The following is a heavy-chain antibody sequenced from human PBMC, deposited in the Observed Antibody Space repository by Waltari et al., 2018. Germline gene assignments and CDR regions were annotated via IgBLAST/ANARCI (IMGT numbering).Heavy chain of an antibody. D-gene: IGHD3-9*01. CDR1: GYNLFELS. J-gene: IGHJ4*02. Sequence: QVQLVQSGAEVKKPGASVTVSCNVSGYNLFELSLEWVRQAPGKGREWMGSCDREGGQKIYASNFQGSVTMTEDSSAGTAFLDLTSLRSEDTAMYYWAMDRYRMGRPRVLNYWGEGTVVTVSS. V-gene: IGHV1-24*01. CDR3: AMDRYRMGRPRVLNY. CDR2: CDREGGQK.